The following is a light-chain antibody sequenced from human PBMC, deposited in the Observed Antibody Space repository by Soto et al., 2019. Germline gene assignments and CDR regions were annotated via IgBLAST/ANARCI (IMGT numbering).Light chain of an antibody. V-gene: IGKV1-5*03. CDR1: QAIDSW. Sequence: DIQMTQSPSSVSASVGDRVTITFRASQAIDSWLAWYQQKPGEAPKLLIYKASSLESGVPSRFSGSGSGTEFTLTISSLQPDDFATYYCQHYNSYSEAFGQGTKVDIK. J-gene: IGKJ1*01. CDR3: QHYNSYSEA. CDR2: KAS.